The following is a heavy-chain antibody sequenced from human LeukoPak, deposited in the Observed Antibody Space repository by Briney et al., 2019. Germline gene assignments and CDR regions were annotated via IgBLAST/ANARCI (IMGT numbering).Heavy chain of an antibody. V-gene: IGHV3-73*01. CDR2: IRSKTNSYAT. D-gene: IGHD5-18*01. J-gene: IGHJ4*02. CDR1: GFTFSASA. Sequence: GGSLRLSCAASGFTFSASAMHWVRQASGKGLEWVGRIRSKTNSYATEYAASVKGRFTISRDDSKNTAYLQMDSLRTEDTAVYYCTSTWIQLWFDYWGQGTLVTVSS. CDR3: TSTWIQLWFDY.